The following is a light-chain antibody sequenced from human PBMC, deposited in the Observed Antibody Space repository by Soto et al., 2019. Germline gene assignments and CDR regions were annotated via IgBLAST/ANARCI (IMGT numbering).Light chain of an antibody. J-gene: IGKJ1*01. V-gene: IGKV3-20*01. CDR1: QSVTSNY. Sequence: EIVLTQSPGTLSLSPGERATLSCWASQSVTSNYLAWYQQKPGQAPRLLIFGASIRATGLPDRFSGSGSGTDFTLTISRLEPEDFAVYYCHQYGSSPGTFGHGTKVEIK. CDR3: HQYGSSPGT. CDR2: GAS.